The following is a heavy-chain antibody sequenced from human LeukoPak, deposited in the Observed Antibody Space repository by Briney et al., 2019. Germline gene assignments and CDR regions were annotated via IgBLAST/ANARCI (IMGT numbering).Heavy chain of an antibody. V-gene: IGHV7-4-1*02. CDR1: GYTFNTYS. CDR2: INAKTGNP. J-gene: IGHJ4*02. CDR3: AREVLRFDY. Sequence: ASVKVSCKASGYTFNTYSITWVRQAPGQRLEWVGWINAKTGNPTYAQGFTGRFVFSLDTSVSTAYLQISSLKAEDTAVYYCAREVLRFDYWGQGTLVTVSS.